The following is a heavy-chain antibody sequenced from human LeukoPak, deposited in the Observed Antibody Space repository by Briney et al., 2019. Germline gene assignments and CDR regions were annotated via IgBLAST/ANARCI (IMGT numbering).Heavy chain of an antibody. CDR1: GFTFSSHS. V-gene: IGHV3-21*01. Sequence: PGGSLRLSCAAYGFTFSSHSMSWVRQSPGKGLEWVSSISSSGSYIYYSDSVKGRFIISRDNAKNSMFLQMNSLRAEDTAVYYCAREWELSFDYWGQGTLVSVSS. D-gene: IGHD1-26*01. CDR3: AREWELSFDY. CDR2: ISSSGSYI. J-gene: IGHJ4*02.